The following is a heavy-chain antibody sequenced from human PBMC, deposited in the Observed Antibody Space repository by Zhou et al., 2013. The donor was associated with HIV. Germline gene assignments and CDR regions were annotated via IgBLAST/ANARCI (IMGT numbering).Heavy chain of an antibody. Sequence: QVQLMQSGTEVKRPGSSVKVSCKAFGGTFSSYAISWVRQAPGQGLEWMGGVIPLFGSVDYAQRFQGTVTITTDKSTSTAYMELSSLKSEDTAVYYCASCVVPPGTSYYYYMDVWGKGTTVTVSS. D-gene: IGHD2-2*01. CDR3: ASCVVPPGTSYYYYMDV. CDR1: GGTFSSYA. CDR2: VIPLFGSV. J-gene: IGHJ6*03. V-gene: IGHV1-69*05.